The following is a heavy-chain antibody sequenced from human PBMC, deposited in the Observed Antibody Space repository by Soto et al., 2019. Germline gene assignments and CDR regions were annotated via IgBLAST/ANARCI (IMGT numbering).Heavy chain of an antibody. J-gene: IGHJ6*02. CDR3: ARAWPAVDSYWSGVMDG. CDR2: IYHSGST. D-gene: IGHD3-10*01. CDR1: GGSISSSNW. V-gene: IGHV4-4*02. Sequence: QVQLQESGPGLVKPSGTLSVTCAVSGGSISSSNWWNWVRQPPGKGLEWIGEIYHSGSTNYNPSLRSRVTISLDKAKNQFSLRVKSVTAADTAEYYCARAWPAVDSYWSGVMDGLGQGTTVTVSS.